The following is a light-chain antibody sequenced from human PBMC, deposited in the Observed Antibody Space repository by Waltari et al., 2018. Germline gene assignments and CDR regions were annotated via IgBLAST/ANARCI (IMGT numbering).Light chain of an antibody. CDR3: MLGTRPWT. J-gene: IGKJ1*01. Sequence: DVVMTQSPVSLSVTLGQPASISCRCSESLLIHDGKTYLNWFHQRPGQSPRRLIYQVSDRDAGVPDRFSGSGSGADFTLKISRVEAEEAGLYFCMLGTRPWTFGPGTKVEI. V-gene: IGKV2-30*01. CDR1: ESLLIHDGKTY. CDR2: QVS.